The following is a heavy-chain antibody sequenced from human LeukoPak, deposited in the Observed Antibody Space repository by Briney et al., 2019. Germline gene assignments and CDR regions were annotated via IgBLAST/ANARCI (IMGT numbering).Heavy chain of an antibody. CDR3: ARYPIVVVMPFDY. CDR1: GFTSSSYW. J-gene: IGHJ4*02. CDR2: IKQDGSEK. V-gene: IGHV3-7*01. Sequence: GGSLTLSCAPSGFTSSSYWMSWVRHAPGKGIEWVANIKQDGSEKYYVDSVKGRFTISTDNAKNSLYLQMIRLRAEDTAVYYCARYPIVVVMPFDYWGQGTLVTVSS. D-gene: IGHD3-22*01.